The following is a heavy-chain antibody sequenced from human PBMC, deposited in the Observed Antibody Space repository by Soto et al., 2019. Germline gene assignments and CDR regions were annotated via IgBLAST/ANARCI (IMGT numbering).Heavy chain of an antibody. J-gene: IGHJ4*02. Sequence: ASVKVSCKASGYTFTSYAMHWARHAPGQRLEWMGWINAGNGNTKYSQKFQGRVTITRDTSASTAYMELSSLRSEDTAVYYCARAIVVVTPPDYWGQGTLVTVSS. CDR1: GYTFTSYA. CDR3: ARAIVVVTPPDY. CDR2: INAGNGNT. D-gene: IGHD3-22*01. V-gene: IGHV1-3*01.